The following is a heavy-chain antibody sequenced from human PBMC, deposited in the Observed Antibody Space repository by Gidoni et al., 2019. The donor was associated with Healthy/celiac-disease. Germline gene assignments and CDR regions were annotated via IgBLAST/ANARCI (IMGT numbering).Heavy chain of an antibody. D-gene: IGHD5-12*01. V-gene: IGHV6-1*01. J-gene: IGHJ3*02. CDR3: AREGLRCEEDAFDI. Sequence: QVPLQQSGPGLVKPSQTLSLTCAISGATGSSNSAAWNWIRQSPSRGLEWLGRTYYRSKWYNDYAVSVKSRITINPDTSKNQFSLQLNSVTPEDTAVYYCAREGLRCEEDAFDIWGQGTMVTVSS. CDR2: TYYRSKWYN. CDR1: GATGSSNSAA.